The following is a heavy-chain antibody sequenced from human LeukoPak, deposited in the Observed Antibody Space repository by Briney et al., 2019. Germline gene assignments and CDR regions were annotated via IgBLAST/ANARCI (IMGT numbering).Heavy chain of an antibody. CDR1: GGTFSSYA. CDR3: ARGLSVTTFILPTSGASDI. D-gene: IGHD4-17*01. Sequence: SVKVSCKASGGTFSSYAISWVRQAPGQGPEWMGRIIPILGIANYAQKFQGRVTITADKSTSTAYMELSSVTAADTAVYYCARGLSVTTFILPTSGASDIWGQGTMVTVSS. J-gene: IGHJ3*02. CDR2: IIPILGIA. V-gene: IGHV1-69*04.